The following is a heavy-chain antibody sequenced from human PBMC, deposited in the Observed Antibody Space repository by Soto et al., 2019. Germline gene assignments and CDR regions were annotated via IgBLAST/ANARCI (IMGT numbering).Heavy chain of an antibody. CDR3: ARLGNGSGGDTYGSRFVDDY. J-gene: IGHJ4*02. CDR1: GGHITGYF. Sequence: SETLSLTCTVSGGHITGYFWSWIRQPPGKGLEFIGYIYYNGPTKYNPSLQSRVTISVDTSKNQFALKVTSVTAADTAVYYCARLGNGSGGDTYGSRFVDDYWGQGTLVTVSS. D-gene: IGHD5-18*01. CDR2: IYYNGPT. V-gene: IGHV4-59*08.